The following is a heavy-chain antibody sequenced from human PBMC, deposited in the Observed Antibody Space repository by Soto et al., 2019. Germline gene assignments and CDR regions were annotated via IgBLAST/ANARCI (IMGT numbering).Heavy chain of an antibody. V-gene: IGHV4-31*03. CDR1: GGSISSGGYY. Sequence: QVQLQESGPGLVKPSQTLSLTCTVSGGSISSGGYYWSWIRQHPGKGLEWIGYIYYSGSTYYNPSLNTRVTLPVDTSKNQFSPKLSSVTAADTAVYYCARVGGINWFDPWGQGTLVTVSS. D-gene: IGHD1-20*01. CDR3: ARVGGINWFDP. CDR2: IYYSGST. J-gene: IGHJ5*02.